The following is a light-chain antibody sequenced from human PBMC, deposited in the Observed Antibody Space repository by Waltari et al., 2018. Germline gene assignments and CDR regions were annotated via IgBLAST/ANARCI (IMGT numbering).Light chain of an antibody. CDR2: KAS. Sequence: DIQMTQSPSSLSASVGDRVTITCRASENVNNYLNWYQQKPGKATKLLIYKASTLQSGVPSRFSGSGSGTDYTFTISSLQSEDVATYYCQHNYGTPFTFGPGTKLDIK. V-gene: IGKV1-39*01. CDR3: QHNYGTPFT. CDR1: ENVNNY. J-gene: IGKJ3*01.